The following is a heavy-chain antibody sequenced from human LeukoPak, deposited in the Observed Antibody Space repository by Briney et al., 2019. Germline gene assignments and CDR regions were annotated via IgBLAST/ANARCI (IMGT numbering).Heavy chain of an antibody. Sequence: GRSLRLSCAASGFTFSSYWMSWVRQAPGKGLEWVANIKQDGSEKYYVDSVKGRFTISRDNAKNSLYLQMNSLRAEDTAVYYCARASRITIFGVVIGYFDYWGQGTLVTVSS. CDR1: GFTFSSYW. V-gene: IGHV3-7*03. CDR3: ARASRITIFGVVIGYFDY. CDR2: IKQDGSEK. J-gene: IGHJ4*02. D-gene: IGHD3-3*01.